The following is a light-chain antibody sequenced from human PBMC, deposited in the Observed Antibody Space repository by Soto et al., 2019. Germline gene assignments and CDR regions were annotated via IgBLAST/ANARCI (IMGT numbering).Light chain of an antibody. CDR3: QYYGSSPFP. J-gene: IGKJ4*01. V-gene: IGKV3-20*01. Sequence: EIVLTQSPGTLSLSPGERAALSCRASQSVSSNYLAWYQQTPGQAPRLLIYGASSRATGIPDRFSGGGSGTDFTLTISRLEPEDFAVYYCQYYGSSPFPFGGGTKVEIK. CDR2: GAS. CDR1: QSVSSNY.